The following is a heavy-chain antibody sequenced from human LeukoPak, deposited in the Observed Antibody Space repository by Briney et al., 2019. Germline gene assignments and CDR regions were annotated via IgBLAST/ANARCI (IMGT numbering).Heavy chain of an antibody. CDR3: ARDLKLDGYRPDFDY. D-gene: IGHD5-24*01. V-gene: IGHV3-11*01. CDR2: ISSSGSTI. J-gene: IGHJ4*02. CDR1: GFTFSDYY. Sequence: GGSLRLSCAASGFTFSDYYMSWIRQAPGKGLEWVSYISSSGSTIYYADSVKGRFTISRDNAKNSLYLQMNSLRAEDTAVYYRARDLKLDGYRPDFDYWGQGTLVTVSS.